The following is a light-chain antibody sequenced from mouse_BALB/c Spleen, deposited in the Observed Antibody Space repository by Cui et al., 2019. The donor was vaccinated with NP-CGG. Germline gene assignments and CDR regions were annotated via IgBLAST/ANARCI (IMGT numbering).Light chain of an antibody. CDR3: ALWYSNHWV. CDR2: GTN. J-gene: IGLJ1*01. Sequence: QAVVTPQYALTTSPGKTVTLTCRSSTGAVTTNNYANWVQEKPDHLFTGLIGGTNNRAPGVPARFSGSLIGGKAALTITGAQTEDEAIYFCALWYSNHWVFGGGTKLTVL. V-gene: IGLV1*01. CDR1: TGAVTTNNY.